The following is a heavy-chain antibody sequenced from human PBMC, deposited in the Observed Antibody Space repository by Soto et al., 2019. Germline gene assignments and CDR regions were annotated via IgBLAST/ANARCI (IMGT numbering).Heavy chain of an antibody. CDR3: ARDKRDLRFLEWSSYFDC. CDR2: ISYDRSNK. CDR1: GFSFSSYA. Sequence: QVQLVESGGGVVQPGRSLRLSCAASGFSFSSYAMHWVRHAPGKGLEWVAVISYDRSNKYYADSVKGRFTISGDNSKNTLYLQMISLRAEDTAVYYCARDKRDLRFLEWSSYFDCWGQGTLVTVSS. D-gene: IGHD3-3*01. J-gene: IGHJ4*02. V-gene: IGHV3-30-3*01.